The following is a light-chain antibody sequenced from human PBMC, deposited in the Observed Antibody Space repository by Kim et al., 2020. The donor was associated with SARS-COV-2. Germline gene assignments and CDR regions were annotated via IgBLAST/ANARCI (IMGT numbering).Light chain of an antibody. V-gene: IGLV2-11*01. CDR2: DVS. CDR1: SSDVGAYIY. CDR3: CSYAGTYQV. J-gene: IGLJ3*02. Sequence: PGRSVTVSCTGTSSDVGAYIYVSWYQHHPGNAPRLMIYDVSKRPSGVPDRFSGSKSGDTASLTISGLQAEDEGDYYCCSYAGTYQVFGGGTQLTVL.